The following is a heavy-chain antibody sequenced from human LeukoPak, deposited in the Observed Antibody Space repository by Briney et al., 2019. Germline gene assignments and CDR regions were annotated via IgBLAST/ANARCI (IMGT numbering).Heavy chain of an antibody. CDR2: IYTSGST. V-gene: IGHV4-4*07. CDR1: GGSISSYY. Sequence: PSETLSLTCTVSGGSISSYYWSWIRQPAGKGLEWIGRIYTSGSTNYNPSLKSRVTMSVDTSKNQFSLKLSSVTAADTAVYYCAREPYSYGPYYYYYYMDVWGKGTTVTVSS. J-gene: IGHJ6*03. D-gene: IGHD5-18*01. CDR3: AREPYSYGPYYYYYYMDV.